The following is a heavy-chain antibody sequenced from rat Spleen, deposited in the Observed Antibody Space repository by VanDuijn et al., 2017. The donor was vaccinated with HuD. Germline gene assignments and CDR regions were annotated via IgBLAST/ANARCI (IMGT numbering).Heavy chain of an antibody. J-gene: IGHJ3*01. V-gene: IGHV5-17*01. Sequence: EVQLVESGGGLVQPGRSLKLSCAASGFTFSDYAMAWVRQAPKKGLEWVATIIYDGSTYYRDSVKGRFTISRDNAKSTLYLQMDGLRSEETATYYCARPRMYTTDYPNWFAYWGQGTLVTVSS. D-gene: IGHD1-6*01. CDR3: ARPRMYTTDYPNWFAY. CDR1: GFTFSDYA. CDR2: IIYDGST.